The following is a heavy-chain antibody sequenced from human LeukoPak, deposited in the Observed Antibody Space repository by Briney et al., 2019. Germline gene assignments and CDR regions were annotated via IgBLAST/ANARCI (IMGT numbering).Heavy chain of an antibody. J-gene: IGHJ5*02. V-gene: IGHV1-18*01. CDR2: ISGYNGNT. Sequence: ASVKVSCKASGYTFTSYGISWVRQAPGQGLEWMGWISGYNGNTNYAQNLQGRVTMTTDTSTSTVYMELRSLRSDDTAVYYCARAVASLNWFDPWGQGTLVTVSS. CDR3: ARAVASLNWFDP. D-gene: IGHD6-19*01. CDR1: GYTFTSYG.